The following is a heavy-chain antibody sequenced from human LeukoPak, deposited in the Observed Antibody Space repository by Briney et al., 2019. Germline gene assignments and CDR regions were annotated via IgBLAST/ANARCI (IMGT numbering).Heavy chain of an antibody. CDR2: MSGSGYYT. Sequence: PGGSLRLSCAASGFAFSNFAMRWVRQAPGKRLEWDSAMSGSGYYTYYVESVKGRFTISRDNSKNTLYLHMNSLRADDTAVYYCAKMEGQRLYDYCMDVWGRGTTVTVSS. J-gene: IGHJ6*03. CDR1: GFAFSNFA. D-gene: IGHD3-3*01. V-gene: IGHV3-23*01. CDR3: AKMEGQRLYDYCMDV.